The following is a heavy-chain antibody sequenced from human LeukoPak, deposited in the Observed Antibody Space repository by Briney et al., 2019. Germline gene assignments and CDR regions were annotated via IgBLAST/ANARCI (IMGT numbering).Heavy chain of an antibody. V-gene: IGHV4-39*01. CDR1: GGSISSSSYY. J-gene: IGHJ6*02. D-gene: IGHD6-19*01. Sequence: SETLSLTCTVSGGSISSSSYYWGWIRQPPGKGLEWIGSIYYSGSTYYNPSLKSRVTISVDTSKNQFSLKLSSVTAADTAVYYCAGGWGIAVAGARAYYYYGMDVWGQGTTVTVSS. CDR3: AGGWGIAVAGARAYYYYGMDV. CDR2: IYYSGST.